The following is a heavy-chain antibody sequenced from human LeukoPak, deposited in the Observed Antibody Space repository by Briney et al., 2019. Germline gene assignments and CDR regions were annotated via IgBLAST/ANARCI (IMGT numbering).Heavy chain of an antibody. J-gene: IGHJ6*03. CDR2: ISLTGTT. V-gene: IGHV4-59*02. Sequence: SETLSLTCAVSGDSGSSHYWTWIRQPPGKGLGWIGYISLTGTTNYNPSLKSRVTISVDPFKSQFSLILTSVTAADTAVYYCARIESGGTYFYYYYMDVWGKGTAVTVSS. CDR1: GDSGSSHY. CDR3: ARIESGGTYFYYYYMDV. D-gene: IGHD1-26*01.